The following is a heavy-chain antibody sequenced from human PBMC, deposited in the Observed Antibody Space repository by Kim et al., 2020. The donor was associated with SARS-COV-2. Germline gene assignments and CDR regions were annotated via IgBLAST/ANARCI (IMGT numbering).Heavy chain of an antibody. D-gene: IGHD6-6*01. Sequence: SETLSLTCTVSGGSVSSGSYYWSWIRQPPGKGLEWIGYIYYSGSTNYNPSLKSRVTISVDTSKNQFSLKLSSVTAADTAVYYCARVWADSSSGEYYYYG. V-gene: IGHV4-61*01. J-gene: IGHJ6*01. CDR3: ARVWADSSSGEYYYYG. CDR1: GGSVSSGSYY. CDR2: IYYSGST.